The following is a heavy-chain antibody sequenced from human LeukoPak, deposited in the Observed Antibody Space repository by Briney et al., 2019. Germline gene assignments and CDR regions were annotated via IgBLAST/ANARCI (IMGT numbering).Heavy chain of an antibody. CDR2: FDPEDGET. CDR1: GYTLTELS. CDR3: ARQSYVWGNYRSDDALDI. V-gene: IGHV1-24*01. Sequence: ASVKVSCKVSGYTLTELSMHWMRQAPGKGLEWMGGFDPEDGETIYAQKFQGRVTMTTDTSTSTAYMELRSLRSDDTAVYYCARQSYVWGNYRSDDALDIWGQGTMVTVSS. J-gene: IGHJ3*02. D-gene: IGHD3-16*02.